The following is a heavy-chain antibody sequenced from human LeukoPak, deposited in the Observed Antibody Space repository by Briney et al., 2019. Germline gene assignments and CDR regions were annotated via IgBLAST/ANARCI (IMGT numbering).Heavy chain of an antibody. CDR1: EFSVGSNY. CDR2: IYSGGST. Sequence: GGSLRLSCAASEFSVGSNYMTWVRQAPGKGLEWVSLIYSGGSTYYADSVKGRFTVSRDNSKNTLYLQMNSLRAEDTAVYYCAEEGGSYWKDYWGQGTLVTVSS. V-gene: IGHV3-66*01. J-gene: IGHJ4*02. D-gene: IGHD1-26*01. CDR3: AEEGGSYWKDY.